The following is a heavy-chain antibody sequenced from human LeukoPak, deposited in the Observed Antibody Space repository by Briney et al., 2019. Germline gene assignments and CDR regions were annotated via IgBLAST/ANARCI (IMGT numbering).Heavy chain of an antibody. Sequence: PSQTLSLTCTVSGDSLTSGSRYWSWIRQPAGKGLEWIGHFYSSTRTTYNPSLESRFTISGDTAKNQFSLKLDSVTAADTAVYFCARCMSELDYGDYAYYYHMDVWGKGTTVIVSS. D-gene: IGHD4-17*01. V-gene: IGHV4-61*09. CDR1: GDSLTSGSRY. CDR2: FYSSTRT. CDR3: ARCMSELDYGDYAYYYHMDV. J-gene: IGHJ6*04.